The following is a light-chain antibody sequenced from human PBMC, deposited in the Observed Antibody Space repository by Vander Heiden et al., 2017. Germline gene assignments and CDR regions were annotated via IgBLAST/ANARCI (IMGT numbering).Light chain of an antibody. CDR1: QSLVSSDGDTN. V-gene: IGKV2-30*01. Sequence: DVVMTQSPLSLPVTLGQPASISCSSTQSLVSSDGDTNLQWFQQRPGQSPRSLIYKVSIRDSGVPDRFNDSGSGTDFTLKISRVEAEDVGVYYCRQGTHWPHTFGQGTKLEIK. CDR2: KVS. J-gene: IGKJ2*01. CDR3: RQGTHWPHT.